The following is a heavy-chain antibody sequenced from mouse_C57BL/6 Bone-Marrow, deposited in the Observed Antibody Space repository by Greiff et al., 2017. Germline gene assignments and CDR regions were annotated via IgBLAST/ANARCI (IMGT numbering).Heavy chain of an antibody. CDR3: ARHYGSSLYAMDY. CDR1: GYTFTDYY. D-gene: IGHD1-1*01. V-gene: IGHV1-75*01. Sequence: VQLVESGPELVKPGASVKISCKASGYTFTDYYINWVKQRPGQGLEWIGWIFPGSGSTYYNEKFKGKATLTVDKSSSTAYMLLSSLTSEDSAVYFCARHYGSSLYAMDYWGQGTSVTVSS. CDR2: IFPGSGST. J-gene: IGHJ4*01.